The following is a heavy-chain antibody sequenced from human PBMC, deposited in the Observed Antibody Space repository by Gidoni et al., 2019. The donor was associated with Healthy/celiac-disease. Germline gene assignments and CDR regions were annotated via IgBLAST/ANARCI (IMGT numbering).Heavy chain of an antibody. CDR3: VKGVAYYYGSGSPFDY. D-gene: IGHD3-10*01. J-gene: IGHJ4*02. V-gene: IGHV3-64D*06. Sequence: EVQLVESGGGLVQPGGSLRLSCSASGFTFSSYAMHWVRQAPGKGLEYVSAISSNGGSTYYADSVKGRFTISRDNSKNTLYLQMSSLRAEDTAVYYCVKGVAYYYGSGSPFDYWGQGTLVTVSS. CDR1: GFTFSSYA. CDR2: ISSNGGST.